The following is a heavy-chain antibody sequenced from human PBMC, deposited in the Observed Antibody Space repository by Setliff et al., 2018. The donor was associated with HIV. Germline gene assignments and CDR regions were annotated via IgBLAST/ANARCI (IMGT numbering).Heavy chain of an antibody. V-gene: IGHV3-23*01. Sequence: GGSLRLSCAASGFTFTSYDMTWVRQAPGKGLEWVSRISGSGGRTHYADSVKGRFSVSRDNSQNTVYLQMNTLRDEDTAVYYCVKDGVTGVAVAGTNLFWGLGTLVTVSS. CDR3: VKDGVTGVAVAGTNLF. J-gene: IGHJ1*01. D-gene: IGHD6-19*01. CDR1: GFTFTSYD. CDR2: ISGSGGRT.